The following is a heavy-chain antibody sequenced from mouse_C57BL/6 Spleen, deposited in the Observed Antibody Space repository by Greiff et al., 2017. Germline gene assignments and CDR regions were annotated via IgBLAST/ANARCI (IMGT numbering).Heavy chain of an antibody. V-gene: IGHV1-26*01. CDR1: GYTFTDYY. CDR3: ARYYYGSGHWYFDV. D-gene: IGHD1-1*01. Sequence: VQLQQSGPELVKPGASVKISCKASGYTFTDYYMNWVKQSHGKSLEWIGDINPNNGGTSYNQKFKGKATLTVDKSSSTAYMELRSLTSEDSAVYYCARYYYGSGHWYFDVWGTGTTVTVSS. CDR2: INPNNGGT. J-gene: IGHJ1*03.